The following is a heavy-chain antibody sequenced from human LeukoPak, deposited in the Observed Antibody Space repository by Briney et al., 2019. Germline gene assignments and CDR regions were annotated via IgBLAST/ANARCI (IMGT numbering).Heavy chain of an antibody. J-gene: IGHJ4*02. Sequence: PSETLSLTCAVYGGSFSGYYWSWIRQPPGKGLEWIGEINHSGSTNYNPSLKSRVTISVDTSKNQFSLKLSSVTAADTAVYYCARGRGSGGNYWGQGTLVTVSS. CDR3: ARGRGSGGNY. D-gene: IGHD3-10*01. CDR1: GGSFSGYY. CDR2: INHSGST. V-gene: IGHV4-34*01.